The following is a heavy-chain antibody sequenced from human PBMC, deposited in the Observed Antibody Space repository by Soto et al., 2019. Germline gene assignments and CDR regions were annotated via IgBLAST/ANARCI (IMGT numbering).Heavy chain of an antibody. J-gene: IGHJ4*02. CDR3: XXXXXXXXXXXXXXY. CDR1: XXXXXXXX. V-gene: IGHV1-2*02. Sequence: QVQLVKSGAEVKKPGASVKVSCKASXXXXXXXXXXXXXXXXXQGXEWMGWINPNSGGTNYAQKFQGRVTMTRDTSISTAYXELSXXRSXXXXXXXXXXXXXXXXXXXXXXYXXQGTLVTVSS. CDR2: INPNSGGT.